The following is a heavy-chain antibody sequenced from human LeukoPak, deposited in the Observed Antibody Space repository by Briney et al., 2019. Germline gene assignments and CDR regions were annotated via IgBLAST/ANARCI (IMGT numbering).Heavy chain of an antibody. D-gene: IGHD5-12*01. CDR2: ISRSSSYI. J-gene: IGHJ4*02. CDR3: ARDPRMGYDY. V-gene: IGHV3-21*01. CDR1: GFTFSSYS. Sequence: GGSLRLSCAASGFTFSSYSMNWVRQAPGKGLEWVSSISRSSSYIYYADSVKGRFTISRDNAKNSLYLQMNSLRAEDTAVYYCARDPRMGYDYWGQGTLVTVSS.